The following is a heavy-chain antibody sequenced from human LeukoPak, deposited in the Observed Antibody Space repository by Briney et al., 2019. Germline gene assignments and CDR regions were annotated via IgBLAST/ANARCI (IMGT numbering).Heavy chain of an antibody. J-gene: IGHJ4*02. CDR3: AKGGSPVFYGSGRFDY. D-gene: IGHD3-10*01. CDR2: ISGSGGST. V-gene: IGHV3-23*01. CDR1: GFTFSSYA. Sequence: PGGSLRLSCAASGFTFSSYAMSWVRQAPGKGLERVSAISGSGGSTYYADSVKGRFTISRDNSKNTLYLQMNSLRGDDTAVYYCAKGGSPVFYGSGRFDYWGQGTLVTVSS.